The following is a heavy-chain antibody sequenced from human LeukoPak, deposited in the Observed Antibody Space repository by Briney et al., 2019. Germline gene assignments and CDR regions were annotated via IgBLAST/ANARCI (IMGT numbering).Heavy chain of an antibody. D-gene: IGHD5-18*01. CDR2: IIPIFGTA. Sequence: GASVKVSCKASGGTFSSYAISWVRQAPGQGLEWMGGIIPIFGTANYAQKFQGRVTITTDESTSTAYMELSSLRSEDTAVYYCASRRYSYGYGDDYFDYWGQGTLVTVSS. V-gene: IGHV1-69*05. CDR1: GGTFSSYA. J-gene: IGHJ4*02. CDR3: ASRRYSYGYGDDYFDY.